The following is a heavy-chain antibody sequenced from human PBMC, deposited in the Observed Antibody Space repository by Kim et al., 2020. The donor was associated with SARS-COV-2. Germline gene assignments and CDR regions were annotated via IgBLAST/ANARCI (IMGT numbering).Heavy chain of an antibody. CDR1: GFTFSSYS. CDR2: ISSSSIYI. CDR3: ARVPYFTRYDF. D-gene: IGHD3-9*01. Sequence: GGSLRLSCAASGFTFSSYSMNWVRQAPGEGLEWVSSISSSSIYIYYADSVKGRFTISRDNAKNSLYLQMNSLRAEDTAVYYCARVPYFTRYDFWGQGTLVTVSS. J-gene: IGHJ4*02. V-gene: IGHV3-21*01.